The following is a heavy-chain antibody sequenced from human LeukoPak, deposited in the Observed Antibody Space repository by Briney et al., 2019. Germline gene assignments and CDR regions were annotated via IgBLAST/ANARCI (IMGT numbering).Heavy chain of an antibody. CDR1: GYTLTELS. CDR2: FDPEDGET. J-gene: IGHJ4*02. Sequence: ASVKVSCKVSGYTLTELSMHWVRQAPGKGLEWMGGFDPEDGETIYAQKFQGRVTMTEDTSTDTAYMERSSLRSEDTAVYYCATEITMVRGVIITTDYFDYWGQGTLVTVSS. CDR3: ATEITMVRGVIITTDYFDY. V-gene: IGHV1-24*01. D-gene: IGHD3-10*01.